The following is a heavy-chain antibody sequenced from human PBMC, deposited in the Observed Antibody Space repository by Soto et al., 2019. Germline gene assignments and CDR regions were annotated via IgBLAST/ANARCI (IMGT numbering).Heavy chain of an antibody. V-gene: IGHV1-8*01. CDR3: ARVGYDSSSYYFVPSYYYYGMDV. Sequence: GASVKVSCKASGYTFTSYDINWVRQATGQGLEWMGWMNPNSGNTGYAQKFQGRVTMTRNTSISTAYMELSSLRSEDTAVYYCARVGYDSSSYYFVPSYYYYGMDVWGQGTTVTVSS. CDR1: GYTFTSYD. J-gene: IGHJ6*02. D-gene: IGHD3-22*01. CDR2: MNPNSGNT.